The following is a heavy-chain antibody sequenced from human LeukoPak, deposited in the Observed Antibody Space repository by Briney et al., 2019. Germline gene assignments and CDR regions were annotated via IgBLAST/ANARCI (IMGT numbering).Heavy chain of an antibody. CDR1: GFTFSSYW. Sequence: GGSLRLSCAASGFTFSSYWMSWVRQAPGKGLEWVANIKQDGSEKYYVDSVKGRFTISRDNGKNSVYLQMNSLRGEDTAVYYCVRGGTTSYDYWGQGTLVTVSS. D-gene: IGHD1-7*01. CDR2: IKQDGSEK. J-gene: IGHJ4*02. CDR3: VRGGTTSYDY. V-gene: IGHV3-7*01.